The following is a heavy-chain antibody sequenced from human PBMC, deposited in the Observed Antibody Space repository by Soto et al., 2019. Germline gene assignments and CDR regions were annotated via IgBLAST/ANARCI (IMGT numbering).Heavy chain of an antibody. D-gene: IGHD3-3*01. CDR2: INPNSGGT. V-gene: IGHV1-2*04. CDR1: GYTFTGYY. CDR3: ARDRSKITIFGWQPYYYGMDV. Sequence: GASVKVSCKASGYTFTGYYMHWVRQAPGQGLEWMGWINPNSGGTNYAQKFQGWVTMTRDASISTAYMELSRLRSDDTAVYYCARDRSKITIFGWQPYYYGMDVWGQGTTVTVSS. J-gene: IGHJ6*02.